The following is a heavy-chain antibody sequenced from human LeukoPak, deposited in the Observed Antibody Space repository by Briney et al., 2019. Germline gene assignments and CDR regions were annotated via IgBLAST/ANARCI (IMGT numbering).Heavy chain of an antibody. V-gene: IGHV1-46*01. D-gene: IGHD4-17*01. CDR2: INPNGGTA. CDR1: GYTFTSYY. CDR3: ARGRMDDGDYYFDY. J-gene: IGHJ4*02. Sequence: ASVKVSCKASGYTFTSYYMHWVRQAPGQGLEWMGIINPNGGTANYAQKFQARVTMTRDTSTTTVYMELSSLRPEDTAAYYCARGRMDDGDYYFDYWGQGTLVTVST.